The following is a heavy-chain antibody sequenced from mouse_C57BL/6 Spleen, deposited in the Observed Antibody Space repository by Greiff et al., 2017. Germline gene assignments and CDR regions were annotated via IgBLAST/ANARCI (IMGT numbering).Heavy chain of an antibody. CDR3: ARGPYDYDRFSYAMDY. J-gene: IGHJ4*01. V-gene: IGHV1-19*01. CDR1: GYTFTDYY. D-gene: IGHD2-4*01. Sequence: EVHLVESGPVLVKPGASVKMSCKASGYTFTDYYMNWVKQSHGKSLEWIGVINPYNGGTSYNQKFKGKATLTVDKSSSTAYMELNSLTSEYSAVYYCARGPYDYDRFSYAMDYWGQGTSVTVSS. CDR2: INPYNGGT.